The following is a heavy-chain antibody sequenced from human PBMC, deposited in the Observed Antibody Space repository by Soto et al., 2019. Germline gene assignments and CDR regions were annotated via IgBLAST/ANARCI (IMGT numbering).Heavy chain of an antibody. J-gene: IGHJ3*02. CDR2: IYYSGST. CDR1: GGSISSGGYY. CDR3: ARAPNGPFDI. V-gene: IGHV4-31*03. Sequence: TSETLSLTCTVSGGSISSGGYYWSWIRQHPGKGLEWIGYIYYSGSTYYNPSLKSRVTISVDTSKNQFSLKLSSVTAADTAVYYCARAPNGPFDIWGQGTMVTVSS.